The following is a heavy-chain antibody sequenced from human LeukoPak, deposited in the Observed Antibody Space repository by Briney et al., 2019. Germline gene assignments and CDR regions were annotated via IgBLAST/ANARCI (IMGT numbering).Heavy chain of an antibody. D-gene: IGHD5-12*01. CDR2: MHYSGIT. CDR1: GGSISSGSHY. Sequence: SQTLSLTCIVSGGSISSGSHYWGWIRQPPGKGLEWTGSMHYSGITYYNPSLTSRVTISVDTSKNQFSLRLTSVTAADTAVYYCARYPYSDSGVWQAFDYWGQGTLVTVSS. J-gene: IGHJ4*02. V-gene: IGHV4-39*01. CDR3: ARYPYSDSGVWQAFDY.